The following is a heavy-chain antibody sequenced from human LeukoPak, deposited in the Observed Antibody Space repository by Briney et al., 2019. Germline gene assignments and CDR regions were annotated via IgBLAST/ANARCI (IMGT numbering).Heavy chain of an antibody. V-gene: IGHV4-59*01. Sequence: SETLSLTCTVSGGSISSYYWSWIRQPPGKGLEWIGYIYYSGSTNYNPSLKSRVTISVDTSKNQFSLKLSSVTAADTAVYYRARALDTAMVRGRYYYYGMDVWGQGTTVTVSS. CDR3: ARALDTAMVRGRYYYYGMDV. CDR2: IYYSGST. J-gene: IGHJ6*02. CDR1: GGSISSYY. D-gene: IGHD5-18*01.